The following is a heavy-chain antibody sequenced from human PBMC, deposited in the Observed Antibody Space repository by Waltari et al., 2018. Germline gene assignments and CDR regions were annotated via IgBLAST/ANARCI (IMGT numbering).Heavy chain of an antibody. CDR2: INSDGTHT. CDR1: GFTFSYYT. Sequence: EVQLVESGGGLVRPGGSLRLSCAASGFTFSYYTMNWVRQAPGKGPEGISFINSDGTHTTYADSVRGRFTISRDNAKNSLFLQINSLRADDTAVYYCARDRRPTLILGSGAFDIWGQGIKVNVSS. CDR3: ARDRRPTLILGSGAFDI. J-gene: IGHJ3*02. D-gene: IGHD3-22*01. V-gene: IGHV3-21*01.